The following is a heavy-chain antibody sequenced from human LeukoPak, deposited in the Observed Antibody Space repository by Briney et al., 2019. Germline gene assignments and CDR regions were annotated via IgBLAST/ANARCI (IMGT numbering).Heavy chain of an antibody. V-gene: IGHV1-18*01. CDR3: ARGGRGITGTTGFDY. D-gene: IGHD1-20*01. CDR1: GYTFTSYG. J-gene: IGHJ4*02. CDR2: ISAYNGNT. Sequence: GASVKVSCNASGYTFTSYGISWVRQAPGQGLEWMGWISAYNGNTNYAQKFQGRVTMTRNTSISTAYMELSSLRSEDTAVYYCARGGRGITGTTGFDYWGQGTLVTVSS.